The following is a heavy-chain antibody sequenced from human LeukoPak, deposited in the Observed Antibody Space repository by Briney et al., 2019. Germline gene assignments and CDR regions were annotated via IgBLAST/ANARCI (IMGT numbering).Heavy chain of an antibody. CDR2: ISGSGGST. Sequence: GGSLRLSCAASGFTFSSYAMSWVRQAPGKGLEWVSAISGSGGSTYYADSVKGRFTISRDNSKNTLYLQMNSLRAEDTAVYYCARGIRFLEWFRFDYWAREPWSPSPQ. V-gene: IGHV3-23*01. D-gene: IGHD3-3*01. CDR1: GFTFSSYA. J-gene: IGHJ4*02. CDR3: ARGIRFLEWFRFDY.